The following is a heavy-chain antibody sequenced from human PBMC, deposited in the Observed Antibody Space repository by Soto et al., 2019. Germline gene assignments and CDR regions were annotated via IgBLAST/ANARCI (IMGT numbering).Heavy chain of an antibody. V-gene: IGHV1-2*04. CDR3: ARDPGLPGRYWYFDL. J-gene: IGHJ2*01. CDR2: VNPKRGDA. Sequence: QVVLVHSGAEVKKPGDSVKVSCKSSGYKFTDYYIHWVRQAPGQGPEWMGWVNPKRGDAVYAQKFQGWVTMTRATATTTAYLEVNRLKPDDTAVYFCARDPGLPGRYWYFDLWGRGTLVTVSS. D-gene: IGHD3-9*01. CDR1: GYKFTDYY.